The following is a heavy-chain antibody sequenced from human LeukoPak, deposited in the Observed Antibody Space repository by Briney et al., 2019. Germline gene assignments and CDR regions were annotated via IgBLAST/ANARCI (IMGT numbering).Heavy chain of an antibody. J-gene: IGHJ4*02. Sequence: SGGSLRLSCAASGFTFSSYWMSWVRQAPGKGLEWVANIKQDGSEKYYVDSVKGRFTISRDNAKNSLYLQMNSLRAEDTAVYYCARKQQLSRRDFDYWGQGTLVTVSS. CDR1: GFTFSSYW. CDR2: IKQDGSEK. D-gene: IGHD6-13*01. CDR3: ARKQQLSRRDFDY. V-gene: IGHV3-7*01.